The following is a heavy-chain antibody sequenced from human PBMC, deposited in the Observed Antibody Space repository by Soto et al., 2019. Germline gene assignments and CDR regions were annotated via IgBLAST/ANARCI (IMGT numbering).Heavy chain of an antibody. V-gene: IGHV3-11*01. CDR1: GFTFSDYY. D-gene: IGHD4-17*01. Sequence: QVQLVESGGGLVKPGGSLRLSCAASGFTFSDYYMSWIRQAPGKGLEWVSYISSSGSTIYYADSVKGRFAIARDNAKNSLYMQMNSLRAEDTAVYYCASPTVTPHYGMDVWGQGTTVTVSS. CDR3: ASPTVTPHYGMDV. CDR2: ISSSGSTI. J-gene: IGHJ6*02.